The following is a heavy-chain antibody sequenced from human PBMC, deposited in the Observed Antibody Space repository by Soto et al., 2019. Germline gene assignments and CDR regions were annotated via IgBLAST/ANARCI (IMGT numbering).Heavy chain of an antibody. D-gene: IGHD3-3*01. V-gene: IGHV4-39*01. Sequence: SETLSLTCTVSGGSISSSSYYWGWIRQPPGKGLEWIGSIYYSGSTYYNPSLKSRVTISVDTSKNQFSLKMSSVTAADTGVYYFALERDFSSGSRNWFAPSRHGTLVTVSS. CDR3: ALERDFSSGSRNWFAP. CDR1: GGSISSSSYY. CDR2: IYYSGST. J-gene: IGHJ5*02.